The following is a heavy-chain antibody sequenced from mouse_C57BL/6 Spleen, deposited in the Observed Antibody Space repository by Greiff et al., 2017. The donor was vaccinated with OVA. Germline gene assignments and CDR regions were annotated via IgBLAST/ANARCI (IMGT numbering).Heavy chain of an antibody. J-gene: IGHJ4*01. CDR3: ARDGYYGNPYAMDY. CDR1: GYSITSGYY. V-gene: IGHV3-6*01. Sequence: DVKLQESGPGLVKPSQSLSLTCSVTGYSITSGYYWNWIRQFPGNKLEWMGYISYDGSNNYNPSLKNRISITRDTSKNQFFLKLNSVTTEDTATYYCARDGYYGNPYAMDYWGQGTSVTVSA. CDR2: ISYDGSN. D-gene: IGHD2-1*01.